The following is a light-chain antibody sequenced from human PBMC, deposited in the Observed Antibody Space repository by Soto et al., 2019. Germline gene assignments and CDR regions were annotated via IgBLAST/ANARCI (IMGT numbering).Light chain of an antibody. CDR1: SSNIGAGYD. Sequence: QAVVTQPPSVSGAPGQRVTISCTGSSSNIGAGYDVHWYLQLPGTAPKLLIYGNSNRPSGVPDRFSGSKSGTSASLAITGLQAEDEADYYCQSYDSSLSAVVFGGGTKVNVL. J-gene: IGLJ2*01. CDR2: GNS. V-gene: IGLV1-40*01. CDR3: QSYDSSLSAVV.